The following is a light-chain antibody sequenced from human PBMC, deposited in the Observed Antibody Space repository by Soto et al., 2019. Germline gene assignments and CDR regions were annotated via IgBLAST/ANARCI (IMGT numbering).Light chain of an antibody. CDR2: DAS. J-gene: IGKJ4*01. CDR1: QSVRSRY. Sequence: DIVLTQSPVTLSLSPGERATLSCRASQSVRSRYLAWYQQKAGQAPRLLIYDASRRATGIPDRFSGSGSGTDFTLTISRLEPEDFAVYYCQQYGSSVTFGRGTKVEIK. V-gene: IGKV3-20*01. CDR3: QQYGSSVT.